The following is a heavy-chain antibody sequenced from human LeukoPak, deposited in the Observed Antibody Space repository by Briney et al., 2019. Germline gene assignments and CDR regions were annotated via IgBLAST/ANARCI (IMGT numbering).Heavy chain of an antibody. V-gene: IGHV3-33*08. CDR3: ARCAERIHDPENYFDY. CDR1: GFTFNNYA. Sequence: PGGSLRLSCAASGFTFNNYAMSWVRQAPGKGLEWVAVIWYDGSNKYYADSVKGRFTISRDNSKNTLFLQMNSLRAEDTAVYYCARCAERIHDPENYFDYWGQGTLVTVSS. CDR2: IWYDGSNK. J-gene: IGHJ4*02. D-gene: IGHD1-1*01.